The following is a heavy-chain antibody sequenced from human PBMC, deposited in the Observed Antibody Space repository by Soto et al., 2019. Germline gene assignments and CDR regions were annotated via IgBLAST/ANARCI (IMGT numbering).Heavy chain of an antibody. J-gene: IGHJ6*04. D-gene: IGHD6-19*01. CDR2: IYPGDSDT. Sequence: GESLKISCKTSGYNFASYWIAWVRQMPGKGLDWMGIIYPGDSDTRYSPSFQGQVSISADKSIATAYLQWSSLKASDSALYYCARLPRDGWPHYRYYFGINVWGKGTTVTVSS. CDR1: GYNFASYW. CDR3: ARLPRDGWPHYRYYFGINV. V-gene: IGHV5-51*01.